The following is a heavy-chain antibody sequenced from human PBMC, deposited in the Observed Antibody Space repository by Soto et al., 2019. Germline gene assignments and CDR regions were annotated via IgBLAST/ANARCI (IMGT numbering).Heavy chain of an antibody. D-gene: IGHD4-17*01. CDR3: TTMNCDYDLNWFDL. CDR1: GFTFGDYA. J-gene: IGHJ5*02. CDR2: ISSKAYGVTS. Sequence: GGSLRLSCTASGFTFGDYAMRWVRQAPGKGLEWVACISSKAYGVTSEYAATVKGTITISRDDSKSIAHLQINSLKTQDPAVYYCTTMNCDYDLNWFDLWGQGTLVTVSS. V-gene: IGHV3-49*04.